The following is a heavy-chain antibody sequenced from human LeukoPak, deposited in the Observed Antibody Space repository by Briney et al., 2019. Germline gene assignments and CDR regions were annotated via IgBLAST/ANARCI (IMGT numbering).Heavy chain of an antibody. D-gene: IGHD3-9*01. Sequence: PGRSLRLSCAASGFTFDDYAMPWVRQAPGKGLEWVSGISWNSGSIGYTDSVKGRFTISRDNAKNSLYLQMNSLRAEDTALYYCAKGNYDISTGYSVVVWYFDLWGRGTRVTVSS. CDR1: GFTFDDYA. V-gene: IGHV3-9*01. CDR3: AKGNYDISTGYSVVVWYFDL. J-gene: IGHJ2*01. CDR2: ISWNSGSI.